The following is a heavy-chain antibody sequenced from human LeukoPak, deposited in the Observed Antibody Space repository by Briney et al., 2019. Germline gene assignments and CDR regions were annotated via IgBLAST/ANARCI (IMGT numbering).Heavy chain of an antibody. D-gene: IGHD3-22*01. V-gene: IGHV3-9*01. CDR3: AKDYNTIVVNAFDI. CDR2: ISWNSGSI. Sequence: GRSLRLSCAASGFTFDDYAMHWGRQAPGKGLEWVLGISWNSGSIGYADSVKGRFTISRDNAKNSLYLQMNSLRAEDTALYYCAKDYNTIVVNAFDIWGQGTMVTVSS. CDR1: GFTFDDYA. J-gene: IGHJ3*02.